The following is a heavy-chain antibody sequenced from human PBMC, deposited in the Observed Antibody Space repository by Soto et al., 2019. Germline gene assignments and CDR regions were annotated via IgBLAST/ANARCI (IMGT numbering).Heavy chain of an antibody. J-gene: IGHJ6*02. D-gene: IGHD2-15*01. CDR2: ISAYNGNT. CDR3: AREGFCRGASCALYSHDYFGMDV. V-gene: IGHV1-18*01. CDR1: GYTFTRYG. Sequence: ASVKVSCKASGYTFTRYGISWVRQAPGQGLEWMGWISAYNGNTKYAQNLKGRVTMTTGTSTTTAYMELRSLTSDDTAVYYRAREGFCRGASCALYSHDYFGMDVWGQGTTVTVPS.